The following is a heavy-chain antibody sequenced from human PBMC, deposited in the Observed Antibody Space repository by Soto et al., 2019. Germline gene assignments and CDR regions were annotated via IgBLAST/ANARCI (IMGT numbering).Heavy chain of an antibody. J-gene: IGHJ5*02. CDR1: GGSISSGGYY. D-gene: IGHD4-17*01. Sequence: QVQLQESGPGLVKPSQTLSLTCTVSGGSISSGGYYWSWIRQHPGKGLEWIGYIYYSGSTYYNPSLKSRXXIXVXXSKNQFPLKLSSVTAADTAVYYCASIDYGDYVVDPWGQGTLVTVSS. CDR3: ASIDYGDYVVDP. CDR2: IYYSGST. V-gene: IGHV4-31*03.